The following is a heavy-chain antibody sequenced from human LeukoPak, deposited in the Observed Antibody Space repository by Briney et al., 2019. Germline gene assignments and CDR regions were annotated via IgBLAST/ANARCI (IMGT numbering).Heavy chain of an antibody. CDR3: ARGGGWYLPNYGMDV. D-gene: IGHD6-19*01. CDR1: GGSISTYY. J-gene: IGHJ6*02. CDR2: IYYGGST. V-gene: IGHV4-59*01. Sequence: SETLSLTCTVSGGSISTYYWTWIRQPPGKGLEWIGYIYYGGSTNYNPSLKSRVTISVDTSKNQFSLKLCSVTAADTAMYYCARGGGWYLPNYGMDVWGQGTTVTVSS.